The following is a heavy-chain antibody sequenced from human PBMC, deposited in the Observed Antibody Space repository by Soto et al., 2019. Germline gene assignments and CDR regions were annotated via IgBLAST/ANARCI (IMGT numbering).Heavy chain of an antibody. CDR2: IWSDGSNE. D-gene: IGHD3-10*01. V-gene: IGHV3-33*01. CDR3: ARERTFGDNKHNYMDV. CDR1: EFTFSRHG. Sequence: QVQLVESGGGVVQPGRSLRLSCAASEFTFSRHGMHWVRQAPGKGLQWVGVIWSDGSNEVYADSVKGRFIISRDNSNNSLYLEMNSLRAEDTAVYYCARERTFGDNKHNYMDVWGTGITVTVSS. J-gene: IGHJ6*03.